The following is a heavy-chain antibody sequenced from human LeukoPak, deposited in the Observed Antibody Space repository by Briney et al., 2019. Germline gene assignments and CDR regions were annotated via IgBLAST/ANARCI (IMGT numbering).Heavy chain of an antibody. Sequence: PSETLSLTCVVDDESFSAYFWSFIRQPPGKGLEWIGEINHSGSTNYSPSLRSRITISVDTSKNQFSLKLSSVTAADTAVYYCARDRPYGSGPPGFDPWGQGTLVTVSS. D-gene: IGHD3-10*01. CDR2: INHSGST. V-gene: IGHV4-34*01. CDR3: ARDRPYGSGPPGFDP. CDR1: DESFSAYF. J-gene: IGHJ5*02.